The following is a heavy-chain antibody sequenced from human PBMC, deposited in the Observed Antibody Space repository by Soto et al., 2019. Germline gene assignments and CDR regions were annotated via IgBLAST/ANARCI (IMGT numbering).Heavy chain of an antibody. CDR1: EFNVMSYW. CDR3: ARDIGFDYVN. J-gene: IGHJ4*02. CDR2: IKEDGSEI. V-gene: IGHV3-7*01. D-gene: IGHD3-16*01. Sequence: LRLSCAVSEFNVMSYWMSWVRQAPGKGLEWVASIKEDGSEIYYLQSVRGRFTISRDSAGNALHLAMNYLSAEDTGVYFCARDIGFDYVNWGQGTLVTVSS.